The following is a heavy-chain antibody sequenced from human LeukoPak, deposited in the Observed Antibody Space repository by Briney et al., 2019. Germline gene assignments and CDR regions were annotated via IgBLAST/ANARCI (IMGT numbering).Heavy chain of an antibody. CDR3: ASFGVCSTSCYPAFDI. J-gene: IGHJ3*02. V-gene: IGHV4-34*01. CDR1: GGSFSGYY. Sequence: SETLSLTCAVYGGSFSGYYWSWIRQPPGKGLEWIGEINHSGSTNYNPSLKSRVTISVDTSKNQFPLKLSSVTAADTAVYYCASFGVCSTSCYPAFDIWGQGTMVTVSS. CDR2: INHSGST. D-gene: IGHD2-2*01.